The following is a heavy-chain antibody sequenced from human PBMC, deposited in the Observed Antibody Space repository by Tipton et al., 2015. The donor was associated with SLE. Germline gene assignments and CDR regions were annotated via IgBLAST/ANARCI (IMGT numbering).Heavy chain of an antibody. D-gene: IGHD6-13*01. CDR1: GDSVSSYY. CDR3: ARVVYSFSDAFDI. V-gene: IGHV4-59*02. Sequence: LRLSCTVSGDSVSSYYWSWIRQPPGKGLEWIGNIYHSGSTKYNPSLKSRVSTSVDTSKNQFSLKVTSVTAADTAIYYCARVVYSFSDAFDIWGQGTLVTVSS. CDR2: IYHSGST. J-gene: IGHJ3*02.